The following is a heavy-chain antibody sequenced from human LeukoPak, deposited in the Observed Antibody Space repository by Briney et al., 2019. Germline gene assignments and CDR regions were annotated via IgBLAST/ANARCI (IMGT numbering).Heavy chain of an antibody. V-gene: IGHV1-18*01. CDR2: ISAYNGNT. CDR3: ARVHDSSGYYPFDY. D-gene: IGHD3-22*01. CDR1: GYTFTSYG. Sequence: ASVKVSCKASGYTFTSYGISWVRQAPGQGLEWMGWISAYNGNTNYAQKVQGRVTMTTDTSTSTAYMELRSLRSDDTAVYYCARVHDSSGYYPFDYWGQGTLVTVSS. J-gene: IGHJ4*02.